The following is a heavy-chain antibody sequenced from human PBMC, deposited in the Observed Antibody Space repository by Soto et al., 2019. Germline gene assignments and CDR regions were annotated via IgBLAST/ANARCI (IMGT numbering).Heavy chain of an antibody. CDR1: GFIFNEYG. Sequence: GGSLRLSCAASGFIFNEYGMHWVRQAPGKGLEWVAVIWYDGSNKYYADSVKGRFTISRDNSKNTLYLQMNSLRAEDTAVYYCARDAGYYYYGMDVWGQGTTVTVSS. CDR3: ARDAGYYYYGMDV. CDR2: IWYDGSNK. D-gene: IGHD1-1*01. V-gene: IGHV3-33*01. J-gene: IGHJ6*02.